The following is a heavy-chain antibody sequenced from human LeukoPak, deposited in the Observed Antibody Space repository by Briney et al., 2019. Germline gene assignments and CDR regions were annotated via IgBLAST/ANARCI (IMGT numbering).Heavy chain of an antibody. CDR2: ITGGGDKT. V-gene: IGHV3-23*01. CDR1: GFTFSNYA. J-gene: IGHJ4*02. CDR3: AREVAGRIDY. D-gene: IGHD6-19*01. Sequence: GGSLRLSCTASGFTFSNYAISWVRRAPGKGLAWVSLITGGGDKTYYGDFVTGRFTISRDNSKNMVHLQMNSLRVEDTAVYFCAREVAGRIDYWGQGALVTVSS.